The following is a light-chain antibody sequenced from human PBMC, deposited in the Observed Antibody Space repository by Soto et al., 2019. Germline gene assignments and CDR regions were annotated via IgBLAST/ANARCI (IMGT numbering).Light chain of an antibody. CDR1: SSDVGGYNY. Sequence: QSALTQPRSVSGSPGQSVTISCTRTSSDVGGYNYVSWYQQHPGKVPKLMIYDVSKWPSGVPDRFSGSRSGNTASLTISGLQAEDEADYYCCSYAGSYTLVFGGGTKLTVL. J-gene: IGLJ3*02. CDR3: CSYAGSYTLV. V-gene: IGLV2-11*01. CDR2: DVS.